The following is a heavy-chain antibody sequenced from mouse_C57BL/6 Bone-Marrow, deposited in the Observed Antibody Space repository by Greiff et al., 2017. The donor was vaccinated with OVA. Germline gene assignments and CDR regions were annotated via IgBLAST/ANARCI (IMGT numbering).Heavy chain of an antibody. CDR2: ISDGGSYT. Sequence: VKLMESGGGLVKPGGSLKLSCAASGFTFSSYAMSWVRQTPEKRLEWVATISDGGSYTYYPDNVKGRFTISRDNAKNNLYLQMSHLKSEDTAMYYCARDSGGLYYFDYWGQGTTLTVSS. J-gene: IGHJ2*01. V-gene: IGHV5-4*01. CDR1: GFTFSSYA. CDR3: ARDSGGLYYFDY. D-gene: IGHD1-1*02.